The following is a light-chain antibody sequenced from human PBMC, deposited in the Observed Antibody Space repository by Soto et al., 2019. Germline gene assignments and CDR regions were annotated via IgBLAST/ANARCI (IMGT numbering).Light chain of an antibody. CDR3: QHLKSYPFT. V-gene: IGKV1-9*01. CDR2: AAS. J-gene: IGKJ3*01. CDR1: QGISSY. Sequence: DIQLTQSPSFLSASVGDRVTITCRASQGISSYLAWYQQKPGKAPKLLIYAASTLQSGVPSRFSGSGSGTEFTLTISSLQPEDFATYYCQHLKSYPFTFGPGTKVDIK.